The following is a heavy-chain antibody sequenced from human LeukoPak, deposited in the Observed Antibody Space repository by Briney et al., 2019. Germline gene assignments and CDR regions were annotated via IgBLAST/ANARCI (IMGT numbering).Heavy chain of an antibody. CDR1: GFTFSSYS. CDR2: ISSSSSYI. V-gene: IGHV3-21*01. CDR3: AKGGGYEAQYYYYYLDV. D-gene: IGHD5-12*01. J-gene: IGHJ6*03. Sequence: GGSLRLSCAASGFTFSSYSMNWVRQAPGKGLEWVSSISSSSSYIYYADSVRGRFTISRDNAKNSLYLQMNSLRAEDTAVYYCAKGGGYEAQYYYYYLDVWGKGTTVTISS.